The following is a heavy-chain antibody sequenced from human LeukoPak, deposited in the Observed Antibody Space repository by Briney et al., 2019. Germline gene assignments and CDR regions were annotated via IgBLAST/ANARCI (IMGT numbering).Heavy chain of an antibody. J-gene: IGHJ6*02. Sequence: PGGSLRLSCAASGFTFRSYVMHWVRQAPGKGLEYVSAISSNGGRTYYANSVKGRLTISRDNSKSTLYLQMGSLRAEDMAVYYCARSVAVANDYYYYGMDVWGQGTTVTVSS. D-gene: IGHD6-19*01. CDR2: ISSNGGRT. V-gene: IGHV3-64*01. CDR1: GFTFRSYV. CDR3: ARSVAVANDYYYYGMDV.